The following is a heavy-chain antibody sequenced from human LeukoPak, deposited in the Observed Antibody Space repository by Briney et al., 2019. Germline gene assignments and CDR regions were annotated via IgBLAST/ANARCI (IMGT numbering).Heavy chain of an antibody. CDR1: GFTFSSYW. J-gene: IGHJ3*02. Sequence: GGSLRLSCAASGFTFSSYWMHWVRQVPGKGLVWVSRINSDGSTTSYADSVKGRFTISRDNAKNTLSLQTNSLRAEDTAVYYCVSGSYGAFDIWGQGTMVTVSS. V-gene: IGHV3-74*01. CDR2: INSDGSTT. D-gene: IGHD1-26*01. CDR3: VSGSYGAFDI.